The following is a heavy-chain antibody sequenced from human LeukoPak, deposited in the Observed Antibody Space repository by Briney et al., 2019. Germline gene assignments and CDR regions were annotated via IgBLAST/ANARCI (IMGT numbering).Heavy chain of an antibody. D-gene: IGHD3-22*01. CDR1: GSTFTDYY. CDR2: MNPNSGNT. V-gene: IGHV1-8*03. CDR3: ARGFMYYYDSSGPI. Sequence: ASVKLSCKASGSTFTDYYMHWVRQAPGQGLEWMGWMNPNSGNTGYAQKFQGRVTITRNTSISTAYMELSSLRSEDTAVYYCARGFMYYYDSSGPIWGQGTLVTVSS. J-gene: IGHJ4*02.